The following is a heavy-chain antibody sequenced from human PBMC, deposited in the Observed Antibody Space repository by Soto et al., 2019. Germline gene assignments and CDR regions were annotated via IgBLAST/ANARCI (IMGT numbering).Heavy chain of an antibody. Sequence: GGSLRLSCAASGFTFSDYYMSWIRQAPGKGLEWVSYISSSGSTIYYADSVKGRFTISRDNAKNSLYLQMNSLRAEDTAVYYCAREPRRRTIFGVVTASLDYWGQGTLVTVSS. D-gene: IGHD3-3*01. V-gene: IGHV3-11*01. CDR1: GFTFSDYY. CDR3: AREPRRRTIFGVVTASLDY. CDR2: ISSSGSTI. J-gene: IGHJ4*02.